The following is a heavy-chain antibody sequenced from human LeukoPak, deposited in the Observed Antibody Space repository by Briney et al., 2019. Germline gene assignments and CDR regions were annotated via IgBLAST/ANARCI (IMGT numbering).Heavy chain of an antibody. J-gene: IGHJ4*02. V-gene: IGHV3-33*01. Sequence: GGSLRLSCAASGFTFSSYGMHWVRQAPGKGLEWVAVIWYDGSNKYYADSVKGRFTISRDNFKNTLYLQMNSLRAEDTAVYYCARRCSSTSCYYGDYWGQGTLVTVSS. D-gene: IGHD2-2*01. CDR1: GFTFSSYG. CDR3: ARRCSSTSCYYGDY. CDR2: IWYDGSNK.